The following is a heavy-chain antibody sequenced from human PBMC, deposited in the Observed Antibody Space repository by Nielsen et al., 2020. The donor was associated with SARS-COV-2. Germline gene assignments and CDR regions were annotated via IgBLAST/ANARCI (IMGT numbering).Heavy chain of an antibody. D-gene: IGHD3-3*01. CDR2: IYYSGST. CDR3: ARATYDFWSGYSYYYYYGMDV. CDR1: GGSISSYY. J-gene: IGHJ6*02. Sequence: SETLSLTCTVSGGSISSYYWSWIRQPPGKGPEWIGYIYYSGSTNYNPSLKSRVTISVDTSKNQFSLKLSSVTAADTAVYYCARATYDFWSGYSYYYYYGMDVWGQGTTVTVSS. V-gene: IGHV4-59*01.